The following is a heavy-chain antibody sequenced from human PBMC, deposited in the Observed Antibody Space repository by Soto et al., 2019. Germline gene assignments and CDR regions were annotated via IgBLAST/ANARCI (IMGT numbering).Heavy chain of an antibody. J-gene: IGHJ6*03. CDR3: ARARGYCSSTSCYARYYYYYMDV. CDR2: IYHSGST. V-gene: IGHV4-4*02. D-gene: IGHD2-2*01. CDR1: SGSISSSNW. Sequence: QVQLQESGPGLVKPSGTLSLTCAVSSGSISSSNWWSWVRQPPGKGLEWIGEIYHSGSTNYNPSLKSRGTISVDKSKNQCSLKLSSVTAADTAVYYCARARGYCSSTSCYARYYYYYMDVWGKGTTVTVSS.